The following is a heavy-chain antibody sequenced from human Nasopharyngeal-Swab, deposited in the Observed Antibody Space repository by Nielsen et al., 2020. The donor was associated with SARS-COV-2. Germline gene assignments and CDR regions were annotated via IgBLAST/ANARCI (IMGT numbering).Heavy chain of an antibody. CDR2: IYYSGST. CDR1: GGSIGSSSYY. Sequence: GSLRLSCTVSGGSIGSSSYYWGWIRQPPGKGLEWIGSIYYSGSTYYNPSLKSRVTISVDTSKNQFSLKLSSVTAADTAVYYCATYGYGSYYYYYMDVWGKGTTVTVSS. CDR3: ATYGYGSYYYYYMDV. J-gene: IGHJ6*03. V-gene: IGHV4-39*01. D-gene: IGHD5-18*01.